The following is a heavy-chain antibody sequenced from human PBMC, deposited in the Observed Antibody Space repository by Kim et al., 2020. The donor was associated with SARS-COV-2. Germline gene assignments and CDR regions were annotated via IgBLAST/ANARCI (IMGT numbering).Heavy chain of an antibody. Sequence: GGSLRLSCAASRVTFSKYWMSWVRQAPGKGLEWVANIREDGREKYYVDSVKGRFTISRDNAKNSLFLQMNSLRVEDSAVYYCAKNYADDVTSPTSYYYYGMAVWGQGTTVTVSS. CDR2: IREDGREK. CDR3: AKNYADDVTSPTSYYYYGMAV. D-gene: IGHD3-16*01. J-gene: IGHJ6*02. CDR1: RVTFSKYW. V-gene: IGHV3-7*01.